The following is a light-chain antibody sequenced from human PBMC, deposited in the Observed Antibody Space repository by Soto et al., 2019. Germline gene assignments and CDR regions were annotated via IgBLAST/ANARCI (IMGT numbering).Light chain of an antibody. J-gene: IGLJ1*01. Sequence: QSALTQPASVSGSPGQSITISCTGTRSDIGSYNNVAWYQKHPGKAPRVMIFGVTKRPSGVPDRFSGSKSGNTASLTVSGLQADDEADYYCSSYGGSNVFGTGTKLTVL. CDR3: SSYGGSNV. V-gene: IGLV2-8*01. CDR2: GVT. CDR1: RSDIGSYNN.